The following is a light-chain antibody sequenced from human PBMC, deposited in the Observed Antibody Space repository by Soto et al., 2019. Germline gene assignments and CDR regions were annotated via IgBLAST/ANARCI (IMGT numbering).Light chain of an antibody. CDR3: RQSIQFTLT. Sequence: DIVMTQTPLSLSVTPGQPASISCTASQSLLHSDGKAYLFWYLQKPGQSPQLLIYAVSNRFSGVPDRFSGSGSGTDFTLKISRVEAEYVGVYYCRQSIQFTLTFGPGTRLEIK. V-gene: IGKV2D-29*02. J-gene: IGKJ5*01. CDR1: QSLLHSDGKAY. CDR2: AVS.